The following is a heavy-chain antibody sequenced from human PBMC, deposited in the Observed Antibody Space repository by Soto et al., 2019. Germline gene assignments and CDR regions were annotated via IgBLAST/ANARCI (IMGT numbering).Heavy chain of an antibody. CDR1: GITFSDLH. CDR2: VEGENDER. D-gene: IGHD1-26*01. V-gene: IGHV1-69-2*01. J-gene: IGHJ4*02. Sequence: EVLLQQSRAEARKPGSVVKMSCEVSGITFSDLHMHWVKQAPGKGLEWVGLVEGENDERLYAERYRGRLNINTYTSRAISSMELTSLTSDDTAIYFCAAVRGSLGSLYFDYWGQGTPVTVSA. CDR3: AAVRGSLGSLYFDY.